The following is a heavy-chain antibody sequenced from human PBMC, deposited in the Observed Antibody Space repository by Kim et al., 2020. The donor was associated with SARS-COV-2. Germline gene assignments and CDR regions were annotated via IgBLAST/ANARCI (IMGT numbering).Heavy chain of an antibody. CDR1: GFTFSSYW. V-gene: IGHV3-74*01. CDR2: INSDGSST. D-gene: IGHD2-15*01. Sequence: GGSLRLSCAASGFTFSSYWMHWVRQAPGKGLVWVSRINSDGSSTSYADSVKGRFTISRDNAKNTLYLQMNSLRAEDTAVYYCARARCSGGSCYFLMDVWGQGTTVTVSS. J-gene: IGHJ6*02. CDR3: ARARCSGGSCYFLMDV.